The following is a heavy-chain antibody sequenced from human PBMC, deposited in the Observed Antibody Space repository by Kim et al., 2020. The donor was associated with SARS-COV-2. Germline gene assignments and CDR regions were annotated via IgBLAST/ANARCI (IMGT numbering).Heavy chain of an antibody. CDR1: GGSFSGYY. CDR2: INHSGST. J-gene: IGHJ5*02. Sequence: SETLSLTCAVYGGSFSGYYWSWIRQPPGKGLEWIGEINHSGSTNYNPSLKSRVTISVDTSKNQSSLKLSSVTAADTAVYYCARGSKRGSIRVGATRTWFGTWGQGTLVTVSS. V-gene: IGHV4-34*01. CDR3: ARGSKRGSIRVGATRTWFGT. D-gene: IGHD1-26*01.